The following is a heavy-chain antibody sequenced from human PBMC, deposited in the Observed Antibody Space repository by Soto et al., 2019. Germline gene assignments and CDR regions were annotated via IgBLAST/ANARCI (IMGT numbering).Heavy chain of an antibody. CDR2: INSDGSST. CDR3: ARRDQIAYYSGMDV. Sequence: EVQLVESGGGLVQPGGSLRLSCAASGFTFSSYWMNWVRQAPGKGLVWVSRINSDGSSTSYVDSVKGRFTISRDNAKNTLYLQMNSLRAEDTAVYYCARRDQIAYYSGMDVWGQGTTVTVSS. V-gene: IGHV3-74*01. J-gene: IGHJ6*02. D-gene: IGHD2-21*01. CDR1: GFTFSSYW.